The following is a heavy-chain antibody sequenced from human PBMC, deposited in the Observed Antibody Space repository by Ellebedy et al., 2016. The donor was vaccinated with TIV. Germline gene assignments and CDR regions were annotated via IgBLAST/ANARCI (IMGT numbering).Heavy chain of an antibody. CDR3: ASASGWSRSV. CDR1: GGSFSGYY. V-gene: IGHV4-34*01. J-gene: IGHJ4*02. CDR2: INHSGST. D-gene: IGHD6-19*01. Sequence: SETLSLTXAVYGGSFSGYYWSWIRQPPGKGLEWIGEINHSGSTNYNPSLKSRVTISVDTSKNQFSLKLSSVTAADTAVYYCASASGWSRSVWGQGTLVTVSS.